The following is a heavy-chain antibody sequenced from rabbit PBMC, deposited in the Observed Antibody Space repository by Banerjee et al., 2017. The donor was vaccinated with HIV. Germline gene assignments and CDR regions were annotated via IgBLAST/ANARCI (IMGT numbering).Heavy chain of an antibody. CDR3: AGGYAAYGYHTL. D-gene: IGHD4-2*01. CDR2: IVAGSSGST. Sequence: QEQLVESGGGLVQPEGSLTLTCKASGFTLSSSDYMCWVRQAPGKGLEWIGCIVAGSSGSTYSASWAKGRFTISKTSSTTVTLQMTSLTAADTATYFCAGGYAAYGYHTLWGPGTLVTVS. J-gene: IGHJ6*01. CDR1: GFTLSSSDY. V-gene: IGHV1S45*01.